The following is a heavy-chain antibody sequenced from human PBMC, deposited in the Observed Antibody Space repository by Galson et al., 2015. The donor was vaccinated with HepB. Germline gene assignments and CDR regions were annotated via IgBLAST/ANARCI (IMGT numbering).Heavy chain of an antibody. Sequence: CAASGFIFNSYGMHWVRQAPGKGLEWVAVIWFDGSNKYYADSVKGRFTISRDNSKNTLYLQMNNLRAEDTAVYYCARALYHDSTGYQDYWGLGTLVTVSS. CDR2: IWFDGSNK. V-gene: IGHV3-33*01. CDR1: GFIFNSYG. D-gene: IGHD3-22*01. CDR3: ARALYHDSTGYQDY. J-gene: IGHJ4*01.